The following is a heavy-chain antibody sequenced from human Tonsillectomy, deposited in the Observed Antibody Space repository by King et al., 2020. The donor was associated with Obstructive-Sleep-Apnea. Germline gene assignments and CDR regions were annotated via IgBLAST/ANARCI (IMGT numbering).Heavy chain of an antibody. V-gene: IGHV1-3*01. Sequence: QLVQSGAEVKKPGASVKVSCRASGYSFTSYAMHWVRQAPGQRLEWMGWINAGNGNTKYSQKFQGRVTITRDTSASTAYMELSSLRSEDTAVYYCARNPDGDYRVDYWGQGTLVTVSS. J-gene: IGHJ4*02. CDR1: GYSFTSYA. CDR2: INAGNGNT. CDR3: ARNPDGDYRVDY. D-gene: IGHD4-17*01.